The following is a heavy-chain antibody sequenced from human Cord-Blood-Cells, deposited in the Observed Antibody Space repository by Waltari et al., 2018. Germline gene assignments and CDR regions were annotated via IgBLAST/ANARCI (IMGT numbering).Heavy chain of an antibody. J-gene: IGHJ4*02. CDR2: IFSNDEK. CDR3: ARSIAAAGFDY. Sequence: VTLKESGPVLVKPTATLTLTCTVSGFSPSNARLGVSWIRQPPGKALEWLAPIFSNDEKSYSTSLKSRLTISKDTSKSQVVLTMTNMDPVDTATYYCARSIAAAGFDYWGQGTLVTVSS. CDR1: GFSPSNARLG. D-gene: IGHD6-13*01. V-gene: IGHV2-26*01.